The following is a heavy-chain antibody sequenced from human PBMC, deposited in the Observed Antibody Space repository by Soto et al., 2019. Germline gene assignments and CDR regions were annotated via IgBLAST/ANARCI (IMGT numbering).Heavy chain of an antibody. CDR2: IKQDGSEK. CDR3: ASYDFWSGYFDWGAFAI. D-gene: IGHD3-3*01. CDR1: GFTFSSYW. V-gene: IGHV3-7*01. J-gene: IGHJ3*02. Sequence: PGGSLRLSCAASGFTFSSYWMSWVRQAPGKGLEWVANIKQDGSEKYYVDSAKGRFTISRDNAKNSLYLQMNSLRAEDTAVYYCASYDFWSGYFDWGAFAIWGQGTMVTVSS.